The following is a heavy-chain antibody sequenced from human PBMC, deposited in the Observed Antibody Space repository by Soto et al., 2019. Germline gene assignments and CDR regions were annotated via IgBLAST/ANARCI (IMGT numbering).Heavy chain of an antibody. Sequence: DVQLVESGGGLVQPGKSLRLSCEGSEIIFSRFVMSWVRQVPGKRLEWVASIKDDGTEEYYSDSVKGRFIISRDNARNSMYLQLSRLRAEDTSVYFCVRVTLAIEGGHYYYCYMDVWGKGTTVTVSS. J-gene: IGHJ6*03. CDR3: VRVTLAIEGGHYYYCYMDV. CDR1: EIIFSRFV. V-gene: IGHV3-7*01. D-gene: IGHD3-3*01. CDR2: IKDDGTEE.